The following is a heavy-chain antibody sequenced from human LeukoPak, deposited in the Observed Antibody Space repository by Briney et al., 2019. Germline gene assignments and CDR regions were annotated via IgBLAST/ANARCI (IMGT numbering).Heavy chain of an antibody. J-gene: IGHJ1*01. CDR2: TNNDGSDT. CDR3: ARVSGLGMNEYYQH. V-gene: IGHV3-74*01. Sequence: GGSLRLSCAASGLTFTNSWMHWVRQAPGKGLVWVSRTNNDGSDTRYADSVKGRFTISRDNAKNTLYLQMNSLRVEDTAVYYCARVSGLGMNEYYQHWGQGTLVTVPS. D-gene: IGHD3-10*01. CDR1: GLTFTNSW.